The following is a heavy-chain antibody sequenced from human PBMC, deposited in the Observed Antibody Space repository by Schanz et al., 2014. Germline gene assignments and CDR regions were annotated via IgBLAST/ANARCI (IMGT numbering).Heavy chain of an antibody. CDR2: ISVYNHNK. Sequence: QIQLVQSGPEVKKPGATVKVSCKASGYIFINSGISWVRQVPGQGLEWMGWISVYNHNKEYDQKFQGRVTMTTDTSTSTAYMALTDLRSDDTAVYYCARAHGNNWYGKGLDYWGQGTQVTVSS. CDR3: ARAHGNNWYGKGLDY. CDR1: GYIFINSG. D-gene: IGHD1-1*01. J-gene: IGHJ4*02. V-gene: IGHV1-18*01.